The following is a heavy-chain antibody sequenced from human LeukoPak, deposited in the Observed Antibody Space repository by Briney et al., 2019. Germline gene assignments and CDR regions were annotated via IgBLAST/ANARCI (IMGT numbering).Heavy chain of an antibody. Sequence: GESLKISCKDSGYSFTSYWIGWVRQMPGKGLEWMGIIYPGEYDIRYSPSFQGQVTISADKSIRTAYLQWRSLKAADTAMYYCARHGEKGNWLDPWGQGTLVTVSS. CDR2: IYPGEYDI. CDR3: ARHGEKGNWLDP. D-gene: IGHD2-21*01. V-gene: IGHV5-51*01. J-gene: IGHJ5*02. CDR1: GYSFTSYW.